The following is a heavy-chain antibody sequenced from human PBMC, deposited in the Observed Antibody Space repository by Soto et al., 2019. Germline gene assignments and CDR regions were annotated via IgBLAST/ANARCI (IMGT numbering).Heavy chain of an antibody. V-gene: IGHV4-4*02. CDR2: IYHSGST. Sequence: QVQLQESGPGLVKPSGTLSLTCAVSGGSISSSNWWSWVRPPPGKGLEWIGEIYHSGSTNYNPSLKSRVTISVDQSKNQFSLKLSSVTAAETAVYYCARDTGDYGDYYFDYWGQGTLVTVSS. CDR1: GGSISSSNW. D-gene: IGHD4-17*01. CDR3: ARDTGDYGDYYFDY. J-gene: IGHJ4*02.